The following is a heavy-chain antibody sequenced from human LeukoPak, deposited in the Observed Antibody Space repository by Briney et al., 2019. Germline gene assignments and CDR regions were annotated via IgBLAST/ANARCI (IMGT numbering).Heavy chain of an antibody. D-gene: IGHD4-11*01. J-gene: IGHJ5*02. Sequence: PGGSLRLSCAASGLTFNSFGFHWVRQAPGKGLEWVAVISYDENKKYYTESVKSRFTISRDYSMNTLYLQMTGLRVEDTAVYYCAKGWSSNYFSIDAWGQGTLVTVSS. CDR1: GLTFNSFG. V-gene: IGHV3-30*18. CDR2: ISYDENKK. CDR3: AKGWSSNYFSIDA.